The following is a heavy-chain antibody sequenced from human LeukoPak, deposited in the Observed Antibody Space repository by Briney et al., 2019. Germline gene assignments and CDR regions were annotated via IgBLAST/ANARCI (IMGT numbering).Heavy chain of an antibody. CDR1: GFTFNLYG. V-gene: IGHV3-30*02. J-gene: IGHJ4*02. CDR2: IRYDGSNK. D-gene: IGHD6-13*01. CDR3: AKDRRIAAAGTGFDY. Sequence: GGSLRLSCVASGFTFNLYGMHWVRQAPGKGLEWVAFIRYDGSNKYYADSVKGRFTISRDNSKNTLYLQMNSLRAEDTAVYYCAKDRRIAAAGTGFDYWGQGTLVTVSS.